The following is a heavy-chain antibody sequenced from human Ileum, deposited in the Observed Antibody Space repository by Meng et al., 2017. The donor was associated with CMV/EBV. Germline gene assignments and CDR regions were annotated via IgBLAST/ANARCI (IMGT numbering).Heavy chain of an antibody. V-gene: IGHV3-23*01. CDR3: AKGLSSSGWSFERGADY. Sequence: FTFSTYIMTGVRQAPGKGLDWVSAISGNGVDRYYADSVKGRFTISRDNFKNTVYLQLNNLRDDDTAVYYCAKGLSSSGWSFERGADYWGQGTLVTVSS. CDR2: ISGNGVDR. D-gene: IGHD6-19*01. CDR1: FTFSTYI. J-gene: IGHJ4*02.